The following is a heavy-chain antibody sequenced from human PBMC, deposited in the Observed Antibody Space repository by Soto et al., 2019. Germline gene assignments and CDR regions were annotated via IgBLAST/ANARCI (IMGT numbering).Heavy chain of an antibody. CDR3: ARGRVVVVAASRAYNWFDP. Sequence: SETLSLTCAVYGGSFSGYYWSWIRQPPGKGLEWIGEINHSGSTNYNPSLKSRVTISVDTSKNQFSLKLSSVTAADTAVYYCARGRVVVVAASRAYNWFDPWGQGTLVTVSS. CDR2: INHSGST. CDR1: GGSFSGYY. D-gene: IGHD2-15*01. J-gene: IGHJ5*02. V-gene: IGHV4-34*01.